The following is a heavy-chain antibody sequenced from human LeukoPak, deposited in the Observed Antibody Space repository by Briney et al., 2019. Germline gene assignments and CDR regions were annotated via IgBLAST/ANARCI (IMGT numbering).Heavy chain of an antibody. CDR3: ARDTYSSSWAPLTY. V-gene: IGHV3-30-3*01. D-gene: IGHD6-13*01. CDR2: ISVDVNTK. J-gene: IGHJ4*02. Sequence: GGSLRLSCAASGFTFRTFAMYWVRQAPGKGLEWGATISVDVNTKYYADSVKGRCSISRDNSENMMYLQMNDLRDEDTAVYFCARDTYSSSWAPLTYWGQGTLVTVSS. CDR1: GFTFRTFA.